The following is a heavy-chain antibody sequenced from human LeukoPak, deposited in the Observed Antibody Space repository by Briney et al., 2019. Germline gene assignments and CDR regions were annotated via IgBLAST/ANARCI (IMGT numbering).Heavy chain of an antibody. CDR2: IYTSGST. D-gene: IGHD7-27*01. CDR3: VGGNWDDAFDI. CDR1: GGSIISYY. J-gene: IGHJ3*02. V-gene: IGHV4-4*07. Sequence: SETLSLTCTVSGGSIISYYWSWIRQPAGKGLEWIGRIYTSGSTNYNPSLKKRLTMSVDTSKNQFSLKLMSVTAAQPAVDYCVGGNWDDAFDIWGEATMDTVSS.